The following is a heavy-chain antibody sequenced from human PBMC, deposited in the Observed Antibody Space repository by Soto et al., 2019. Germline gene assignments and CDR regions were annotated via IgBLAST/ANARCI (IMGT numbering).Heavy chain of an antibody. CDR1: GFTFSTYW. CDR3: ARERGYCSCGTCYSALDY. V-gene: IGHV3-7*01. D-gene: IGHD2-15*01. Sequence: EVQLVESGGGLVQPGGSLRLSCAASGFTFSTYWMNWVRQAPGKGLEWVANIKQDGSEKYYVDSVKGRFTISRDNAKSSLYRQMNSLRAWDPAVYYCARERGYCSCGTCYSALDYWGQGTLVTVSS. J-gene: IGHJ4*02. CDR2: IKQDGSEK.